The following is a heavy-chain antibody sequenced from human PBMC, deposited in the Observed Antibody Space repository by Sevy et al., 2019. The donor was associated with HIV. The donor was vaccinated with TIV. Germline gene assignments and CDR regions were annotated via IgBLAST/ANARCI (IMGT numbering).Heavy chain of an antibody. V-gene: IGHV4-59*08. Sequence: SETLSLTCTVSGGSITSLYWNWIRQLPGKGLEWIANIYYNGHINYNPSLKSRVTLSLDTSKNQFSLRLGSVTAADTAMYYCAGENAWGRGYSWGQGTLVTVSS. CDR3: AGENAWGRGYS. J-gene: IGHJ4*02. CDR1: GGSITSLY. D-gene: IGHD1-26*01. CDR2: IYYNGHI.